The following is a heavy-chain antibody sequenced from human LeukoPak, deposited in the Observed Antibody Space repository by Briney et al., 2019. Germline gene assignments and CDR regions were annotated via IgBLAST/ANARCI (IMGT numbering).Heavy chain of an antibody. D-gene: IGHD3-22*01. V-gene: IGHV3-7*01. CDR2: INQDGSEK. CDR1: EFTFSRYW. J-gene: IGHJ3*02. CDR3: ARQLRGVIVVVITAMDHPFDI. Sequence: GGSLRLSCAASEFTFSRYWMSWVRQAPGKGLEWVANINQDGSEKYYVDSVQGRFTISRDNAKNSLYLQMNSLRAEDTAVYYCARQLRGVIVVVITAMDHPFDIWGQGTIVTVSS.